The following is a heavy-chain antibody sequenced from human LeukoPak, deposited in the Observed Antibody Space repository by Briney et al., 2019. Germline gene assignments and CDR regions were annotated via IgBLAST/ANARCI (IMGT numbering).Heavy chain of an antibody. J-gene: IGHJ4*02. CDR2: ISGSGGST. CDR3: AKWILPTYYFDY. V-gene: IGHV3-23*01. D-gene: IGHD2-2*03. CDR1: GFTFSSYA. Sequence: TGGSLRLSCAASGFTFSSYAMSWVRQAPGKGLEWVSAISGSGGSTYYADSVKGRFTISRDNSKNTLYLQMNSLRAEDTAVYYCAKWILPTYYFDYWGQGTLVTVSS.